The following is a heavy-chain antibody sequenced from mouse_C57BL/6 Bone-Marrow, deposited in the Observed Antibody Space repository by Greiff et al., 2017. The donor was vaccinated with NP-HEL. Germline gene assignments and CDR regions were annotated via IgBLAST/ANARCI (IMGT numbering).Heavy chain of an antibody. J-gene: IGHJ4*01. CDR3: ARFVPGYAMDY. D-gene: IGHD5-1*01. CDR2: IYPRSGNT. CDR1: GYTFTSFG. V-gene: IGHV1-81*01. Sequence: QVQLKESGAELARPGASVKLSCKASGYTFTSFGISRVKPRTGQGLEWVGEIYPRSGNTYYNEKFKGKATLTADKSSSTAYMELRRLTSEDSAVYFGARFVPGYAMDYWGQGTSVTVSS.